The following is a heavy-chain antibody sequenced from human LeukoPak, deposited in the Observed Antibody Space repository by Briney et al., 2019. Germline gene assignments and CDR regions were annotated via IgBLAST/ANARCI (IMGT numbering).Heavy chain of an antibody. CDR2: INNDGSST. D-gene: IGHD6-19*01. J-gene: IGHJ4*02. CDR3: ARDGGWHQGCDY. Sequence: PGGSLRLSCAASGFTFSHYWMHWVRQVPGKGLVWVSHINNDGSSTTYADSVKGRFTISRDNAKNTQYLQMNSLRAEDTAVYYCARDGGWHQGCDYWGQGTLVTVSS. V-gene: IGHV3-74*01. CDR1: GFTFSHYW.